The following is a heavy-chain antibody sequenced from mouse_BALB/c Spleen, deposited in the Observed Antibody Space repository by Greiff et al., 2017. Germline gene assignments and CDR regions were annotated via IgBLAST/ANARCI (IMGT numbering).Heavy chain of an antibody. CDR2: ISDGGSYT. Sequence: EVKLVESGGGLVKPGGSLKLSCAASGFTFSDYYMYWVRQTPEKRLEWVATISDGGSYTYYPDSVKGRFTISRDNAKNNLYLQMSSLKSEDTAMYYCARKGSWGLYFDYWGQGTTLTVSS. D-gene: IGHD1-2*01. CDR3: ARKGSWGLYFDY. J-gene: IGHJ2*01. CDR1: GFTFSDYY. V-gene: IGHV5-4*02.